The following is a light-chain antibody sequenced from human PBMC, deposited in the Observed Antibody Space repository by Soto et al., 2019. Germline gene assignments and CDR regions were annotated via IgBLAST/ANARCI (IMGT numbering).Light chain of an antibody. J-gene: IGLJ2*01. Sequence: QSVLTQPPSVSGALGQRVTISCTGSSSNIGAGYDVHWYQQLPGTAPKLLIYGNNNRPPGVPDRFSGSKSGTSASLAITGLQAEDEADYYCQSYDSSLNGYLIFGGGTQLTVL. CDR2: GNN. CDR3: QSYDSSLNGYLI. V-gene: IGLV1-40*01. CDR1: SSNIGAGYD.